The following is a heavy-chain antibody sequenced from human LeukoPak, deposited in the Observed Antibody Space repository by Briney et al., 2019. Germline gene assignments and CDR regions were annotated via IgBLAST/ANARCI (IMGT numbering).Heavy chain of an antibody. CDR2: IYYSGST. CDR1: GGSISSYC. V-gene: IGHV4-59*01. CDR3: ARTHTVTTAFDY. D-gene: IGHD4-17*01. J-gene: IGHJ4*02. Sequence: NSSETLSLTCTVSGGSISSYCWSWIRQPPGKGLEWIGYIYYSGSTNYNPSLKSRVTISVDTSKNQFSLKLSSVTAADTAVYYCARTHTVTTAFDYWGQGTLVTVSS.